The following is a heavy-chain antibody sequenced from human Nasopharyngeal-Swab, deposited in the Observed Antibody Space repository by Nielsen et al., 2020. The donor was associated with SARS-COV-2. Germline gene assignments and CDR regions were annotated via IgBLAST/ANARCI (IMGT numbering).Heavy chain of an antibody. V-gene: IGHV1-46*01. D-gene: IGHD6-19*01. CDR3: ARGKPCPHSSGWYVAEYFQH. J-gene: IGHJ1*01. CDR1: GYTFTSYY. Sequence: ASVKVSCKASGYTFTSYYMHWVRQAPGQGLEWMGIINPSGGSTSYAQKFQGRVTMTRDTSTSTVYMELSSLRSEDTAVYYCARGKPCPHSSGWYVAEYFQHWGQGTLVTVSS. CDR2: INPSGGST.